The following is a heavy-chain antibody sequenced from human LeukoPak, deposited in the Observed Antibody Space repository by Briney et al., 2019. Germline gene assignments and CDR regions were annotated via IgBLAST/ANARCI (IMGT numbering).Heavy chain of an antibody. Sequence: GGSLKLSCAASGFTVSNNYMTWVRQAPGKGLEWVSVIYSGNRTKYADSVKGRFIISRDNSKNTLLFQMNSLRAEDTAVYYCARLTSGNGLDVWGRGTTVTVS. J-gene: IGHJ6*02. CDR3: ARLTSGNGLDV. V-gene: IGHV3-66*04. CDR2: IYSGNRT. CDR1: GFTVSNNY. D-gene: IGHD3-3*01.